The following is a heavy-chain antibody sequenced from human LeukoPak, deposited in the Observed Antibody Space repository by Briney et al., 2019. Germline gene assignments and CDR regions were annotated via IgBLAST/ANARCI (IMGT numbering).Heavy chain of an antibody. CDR2: IYTSGST. D-gene: IGHD3-22*01. CDR1: GGPISSYY. Sequence: KPSETLSLTCTVSGGPISSYYWSWIRQPAGKGLEWIGRIYTSGSTNYNPSLKSRVTMSVDTSKNQFSLKLSSVTAADTAVYYCARGYTYYYDSSGSQRGYFDYWGQGTLVTVSS. CDR3: ARGYTYYYDSSGSQRGYFDY. V-gene: IGHV4-4*07. J-gene: IGHJ4*02.